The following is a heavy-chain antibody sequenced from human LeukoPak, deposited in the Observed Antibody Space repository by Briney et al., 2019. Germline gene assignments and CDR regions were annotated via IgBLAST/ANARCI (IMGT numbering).Heavy chain of an antibody. Sequence: PGGSLRLSCAASGFTFNSYWMYWVRQAPGKGLVWVSGIKSDGSRTNYADSVKGRFTISRDNAKNSLYLQMNSLRAEDTAVYYCARDYSSSGWPIGLWGQGALVTVSS. CDR1: GFTFNSYW. CDR3: ARDYSSSGWPIGL. CDR2: IKSDGSRT. V-gene: IGHV3-74*01. J-gene: IGHJ4*02. D-gene: IGHD6-19*01.